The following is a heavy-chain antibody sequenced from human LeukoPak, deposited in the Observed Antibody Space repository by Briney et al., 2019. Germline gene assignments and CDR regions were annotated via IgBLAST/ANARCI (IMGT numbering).Heavy chain of an antibody. CDR2: INPSGGST. D-gene: IGHD2-8*01. CDR1: GYTFTSYY. CDR3: ARVSALEWYYYHGMDV. V-gene: IGHV1-46*01. J-gene: IGHJ6*02. Sequence: ASVKVSCKASGYTFTSYYMHWVRQAPGQGLEWMGIINPSGGSTSYAQKFQGRVTMTRDTSTSTVYMELSSLRSEDTAVYYCARVSALEWYYYHGMDVWGQGTTVTVSS.